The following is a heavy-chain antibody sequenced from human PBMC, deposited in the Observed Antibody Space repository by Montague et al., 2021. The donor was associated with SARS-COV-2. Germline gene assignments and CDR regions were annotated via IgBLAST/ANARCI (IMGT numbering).Heavy chain of an antibody. CDR3: AREPQVGAMDY. Sequence: SETLSLTCAVYGGSFSGCYWSWIRQPPGKGLEWIGEIYHSGSTNYNPSLKSRVTISVDTSKNQFSLRLSSVTAADTAVYYCAREPQVGAMDYWGQGTLVTVSS. CDR2: IYHSGST. D-gene: IGHD1-26*01. CDR1: GGSFSGCY. V-gene: IGHV4-34*01. J-gene: IGHJ4*02.